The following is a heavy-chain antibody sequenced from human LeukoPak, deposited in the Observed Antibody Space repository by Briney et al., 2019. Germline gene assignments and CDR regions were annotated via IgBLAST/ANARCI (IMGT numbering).Heavy chain of an antibody. CDR2: IYFSGST. Sequence: SETLSLTCTVSGGSISSYYWSWIRQPPGKGLEWIGYIYFSGSTNYNPSLKSRVTISVDTSKNQFSLKLSSVTAADTAIYYCARDFSSSSSVYYYYYMDVWGKGTTVTVSS. CDR1: GGSISSYY. D-gene: IGHD6-6*01. V-gene: IGHV4-59*12. J-gene: IGHJ6*03. CDR3: ARDFSSSSSVYYYYYMDV.